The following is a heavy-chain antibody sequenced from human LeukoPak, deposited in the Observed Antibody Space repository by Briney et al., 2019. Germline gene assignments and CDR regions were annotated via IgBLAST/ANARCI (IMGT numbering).Heavy chain of an antibody. Sequence: SETLSLTCTVSGGSISSYYWSWIRQPAGKGLEWIGRIYTSGSTNYNPSLKSRVTMSVDTSRNHFSLNLSSVTAADTAVYYCASGTVTTVDYWGQGTQVTVSS. V-gene: IGHV4-4*07. D-gene: IGHD4-17*01. CDR3: ASGTVTTVDY. CDR1: GGSISSYY. CDR2: IYTSGST. J-gene: IGHJ4*02.